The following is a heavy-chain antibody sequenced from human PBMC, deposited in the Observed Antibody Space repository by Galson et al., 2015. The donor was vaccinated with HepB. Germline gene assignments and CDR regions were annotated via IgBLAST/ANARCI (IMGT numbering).Heavy chain of an antibody. J-gene: IGHJ3*02. CDR2: INGDGGSA. CDR3: ARDSRVDAFDI. D-gene: IGHD3-10*01. V-gene: IGHV3-64*02. CDR1: GFTFSIYT. Sequence: SLRLSCAASGFTFSIYTMHWVRQAPGKGLEHVSAINGDGGSAYYGDSVKGRFTISRDNSKNILYLQMGSLRVEDTAIYYCARDSRVDAFDIWGQGTMVTVSS.